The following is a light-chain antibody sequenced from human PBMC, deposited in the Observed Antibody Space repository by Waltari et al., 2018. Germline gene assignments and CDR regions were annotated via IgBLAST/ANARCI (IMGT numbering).Light chain of an antibody. CDR3: QAWDNSAVI. Sequence: SSELTQPASVSVSPGQTATIICSGDILREKYTSWYQHKAGQAPLVIIHQATQRPPGIPERFSGSYSGNKVTLTISETQSVDEADYYCQAWDNSAVIFGGGTKLTVL. V-gene: IGLV3-1*01. J-gene: IGLJ2*01. CDR1: ILREKY. CDR2: QAT.